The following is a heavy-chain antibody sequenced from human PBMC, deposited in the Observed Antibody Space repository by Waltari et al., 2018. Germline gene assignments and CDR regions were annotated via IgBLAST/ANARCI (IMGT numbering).Heavy chain of an antibody. Sequence: EVQLVESGGGLVQPGGSLRLSCAASGFTFSSYAMSWVRPAPGQGLEWVSAISGSGGSTYYADSVKGRFTISRDNSKNTLYLQMNSLRAEDTAVYYCAKVQNLDIVVVPADPGDWYFDLWGRGTLVTVSS. CDR2: ISGSGGST. V-gene: IGHV3-23*04. CDR1: GFTFSSYA. CDR3: AKVQNLDIVVVPADPGDWYFDL. J-gene: IGHJ2*01. D-gene: IGHD2-2*01.